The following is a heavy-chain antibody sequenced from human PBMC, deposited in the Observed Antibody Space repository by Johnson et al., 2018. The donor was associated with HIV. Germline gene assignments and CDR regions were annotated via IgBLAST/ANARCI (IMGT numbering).Heavy chain of an antibody. J-gene: IGHJ3*02. CDR3: ARHTGYYAFDI. D-gene: IGHD3-22*01. CDR1: GFTFSSNH. V-gene: IGHV3-20*04. CDR2: ISWKSGNT. Sequence: MQLVESGGGVVQPGGSLRLSCAASGFTFSSNHMRWVRQAPGKGLEWVSGISWKSGNTGYADSVKGRFTISRDNAKNFVHLQMNSLRADDTALYFFARHTGYYAFDIWGQGTMVTVSS.